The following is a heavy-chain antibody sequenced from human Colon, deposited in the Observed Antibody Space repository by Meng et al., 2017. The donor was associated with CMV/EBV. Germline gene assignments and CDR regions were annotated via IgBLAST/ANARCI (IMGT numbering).Heavy chain of an antibody. CDR2: IYVGDSI. D-gene: IGHD2-2*01. Sequence: GSLRLSCTVSGGSISSSTSYWGWIRQPPGKGLEWIGSIYVGDSIYYNPSLKSRVTILLGTSRNQLSLKLNSVTAAHTAVYYCARDVGHCSTASCYSDYWGQGTLVTVSS. J-gene: IGHJ4*02. V-gene: IGHV4-39*07. CDR1: GGSISSSTSY. CDR3: ARDVGHCSTASCYSDY.